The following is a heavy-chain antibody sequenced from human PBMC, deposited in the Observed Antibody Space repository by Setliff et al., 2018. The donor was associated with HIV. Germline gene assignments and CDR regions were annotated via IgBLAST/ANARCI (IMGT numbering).Heavy chain of an antibody. CDR1: GYRFNTYG. V-gene: IGHV1-18*01. J-gene: IGHJ4*01. Sequence: ASVKVSCKASGYRFNTYGISWVRQAPGQGLEWMGWISPYNGDTGFAQSLQGRVTITRDTSANTAYMELSSLRSDDTAVYFCVRGALLAAFDFDYWGQGTLVTVSS. CDR3: VRGALLAAFDFDY. CDR2: ISPYNGDT. D-gene: IGHD3-10*01.